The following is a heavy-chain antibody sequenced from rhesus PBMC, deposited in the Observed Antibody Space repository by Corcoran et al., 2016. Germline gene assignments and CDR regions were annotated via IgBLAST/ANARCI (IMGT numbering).Heavy chain of an antibody. V-gene: IGHV4-147*01. CDR2: IYGGSGST. Sequence: QVQLQESGPGLVKPSETLPLTCAVYGDSISSHSWRWLCQPPGQGLEWIAYIYGGSGSTSYNPSLKSRVTISKDTSKNQFSLRLSTVTAADTAVYYCVRGGYYSGSYFYDYWGQGVLVTVSS. CDR3: VRGGYYSGSYFYDY. D-gene: IGHD3-16*01. J-gene: IGHJ4*01. CDR1: GDSISSHS.